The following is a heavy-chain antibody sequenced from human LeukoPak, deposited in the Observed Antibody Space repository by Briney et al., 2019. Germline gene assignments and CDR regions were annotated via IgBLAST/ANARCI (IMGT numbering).Heavy chain of an antibody. D-gene: IGHD2-8*02. V-gene: IGHV4-4*07. CDR2: IYTSGST. Sequence: SETLSLTCSVSGGSISSFYCNWMRQPAGKGLEWIGRIYTSGSTNYNPSLKSRVTISVDTSKNQFSLKLSSVTAADTAIYYCARSGPYYYYYYMDVWGKGTTVTISS. J-gene: IGHJ6*03. CDR1: GGSISSFY. CDR3: ARSGPYYYYYYMDV.